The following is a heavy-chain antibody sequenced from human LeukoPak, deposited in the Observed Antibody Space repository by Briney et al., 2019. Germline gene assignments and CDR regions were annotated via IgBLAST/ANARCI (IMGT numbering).Heavy chain of an antibody. D-gene: IGHD3-22*01. V-gene: IGHV4-34*01. CDR1: VGSFSGYY. J-gene: IGHJ3*02. CDR2: INHSGST. Sequence: SETLSLTCAVYVGSFSGYYWSWIRQPPGKGLEWIGEINHSGSTNYNPSLKSRVTISVDTSKNQFSLKLRSVTAADTAVYYCARGDYYDSSGYYYAAFDIWGQGTMVTVSS. CDR3: ARGDYYDSSGYYYAAFDI.